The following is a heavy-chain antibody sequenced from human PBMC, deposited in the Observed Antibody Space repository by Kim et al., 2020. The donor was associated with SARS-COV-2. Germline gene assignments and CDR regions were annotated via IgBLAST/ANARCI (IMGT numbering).Heavy chain of an antibody. CDR2: INSDGSST. V-gene: IGHV3-74*01. CDR1: GFTFSSYW. Sequence: GGSLRLSCAASGFTFSSYWMHWVRQAPGKGLVWVSRINSDGSSTSYADSVKGRFTISRDNAKNTLYLQMNSLRAEDTAVYYCAREAELSRGFDYWGQGTLVTVSS. J-gene: IGHJ4*02. CDR3: AREAELSRGFDY. D-gene: IGHD3-16*02.